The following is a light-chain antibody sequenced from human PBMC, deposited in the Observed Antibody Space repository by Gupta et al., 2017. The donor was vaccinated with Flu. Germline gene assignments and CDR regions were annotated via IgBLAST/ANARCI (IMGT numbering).Light chain of an antibody. J-gene: IGLJ2*01. V-gene: IGLV1-51*01. CDR1: SSNIGINY. CDR3: GTGDNSRSEMV. CDR2: ENN. Sequence: QSVLPQPPSVSAAPGQKVTISCSGSSSNIGINYVSWYQQHPGTAPKLLIFENNKRPSGIPDRFSGSKSGTSATLGITGLQTGDEADYYCGTGDNSRSEMVFGGGTKVTVL.